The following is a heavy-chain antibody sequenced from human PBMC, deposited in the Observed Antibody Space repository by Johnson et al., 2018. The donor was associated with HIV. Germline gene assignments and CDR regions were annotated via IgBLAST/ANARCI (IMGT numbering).Heavy chain of an antibody. Sequence: QVQLVESGGGVVRPGGSLRLSCAASGFTFDDHGMSWVRQAPGKGLEWVAVILNDGTNQFYADSVKGRFTISRDNSKNTLYLQMNSLRAEDTAVYYCAKRGDLYDSTASFDAFEVWGQGTMVTVSS. D-gene: IGHD5/OR15-5a*01. CDR2: ILNDGTNQ. CDR3: AKRGDLYDSTASFDAFEV. V-gene: IGHV3-30*18. J-gene: IGHJ3*01. CDR1: GFTFDDHG.